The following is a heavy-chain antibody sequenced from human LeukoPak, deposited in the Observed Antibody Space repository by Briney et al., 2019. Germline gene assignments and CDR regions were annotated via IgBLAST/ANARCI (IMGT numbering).Heavy chain of an antibody. CDR2: ITWNGDGT. CDR3: AKDKWLRGYYYYYMDV. J-gene: IGHJ6*03. Sequence: GGSLRLSCAASGFTSDDYNMHWVRQAPGKGLEWVSLITWNGDGTYYADSVEGRFTISRDNSKNSLYLQMNSLRTEDTALYYCAKDKWLRGYYYYYMDVWGKGTTVTVSS. D-gene: IGHD5-12*01. V-gene: IGHV3-43*01. CDR1: GFTSDDYN.